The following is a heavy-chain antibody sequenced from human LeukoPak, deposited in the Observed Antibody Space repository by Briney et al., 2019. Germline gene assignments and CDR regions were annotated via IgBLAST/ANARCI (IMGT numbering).Heavy chain of an antibody. J-gene: IGHJ4*02. CDR3: ARSDEMAPSDY. CDR1: GGSISSGGYY. CDR2: IYYSGST. Sequence: SETLSLTCTVSGGSISSGGYYWSWIRQHPGKGLEWIGYIYYSGSTYYNPSLKSRVTISVDTSKNQFSLKLSSVTAADTAVYYCARSDEMAPSDYWGQGTLVTVSS. V-gene: IGHV4-31*03. D-gene: IGHD5-24*01.